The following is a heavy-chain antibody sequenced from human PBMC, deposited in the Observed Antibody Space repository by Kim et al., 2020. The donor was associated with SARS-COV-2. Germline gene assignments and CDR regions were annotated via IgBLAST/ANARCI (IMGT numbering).Heavy chain of an antibody. Sequence: GGSLRLSCAASGFTFDDYTMHWVRQPPGKGLEWVSLITWDAGTTYSADSVQGRFTISRDNSKNSLYLQMHSLRTEDTALYYCAKDLSSGYYYSDAFDIWGQGTMVTVSS. D-gene: IGHD3-22*01. CDR3: AKDLSSGYYYSDAFDI. J-gene: IGHJ3*02. CDR2: ITWDAGTT. CDR1: GFTFDDYT. V-gene: IGHV3-43*01.